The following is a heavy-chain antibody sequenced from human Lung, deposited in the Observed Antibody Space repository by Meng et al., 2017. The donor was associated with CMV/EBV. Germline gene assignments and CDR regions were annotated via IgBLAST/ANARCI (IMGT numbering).Heavy chain of an antibody. CDR1: GGSMNNYF. Sequence: GSLRLSGTVPGGSMNNYFWSWIRQPPGKGLEWIGYIHSSGSTNYSPSLKSRVSISVDRSKNQFSLKLTSVTATDTAVYYCARDHVPISGVVPSALDPWGQGXPVTVSS. CDR3: ARDHVPISGVVPSALDP. J-gene: IGHJ5*02. D-gene: IGHD3-3*01. CDR2: IHSSGST. V-gene: IGHV4-59*01.